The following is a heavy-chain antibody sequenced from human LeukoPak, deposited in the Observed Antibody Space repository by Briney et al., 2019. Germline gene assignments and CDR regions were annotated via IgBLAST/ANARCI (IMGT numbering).Heavy chain of an antibody. V-gene: IGHV5-51*01. D-gene: IGHD4-17*01. CDR3: ARGMTTVTAYYYGMDV. J-gene: IGHJ6*02. CDR1: GYSFTSYW. Sequence: RAGASLKISCKGSGYSFTSYWIGWVRQMPGKGLEWMGIIYPGDSDTRYSPSFQGQVTISADKSISTAYLQWSSLKASDTAMYYCARGMTTVTAYYYGMDVWGQGTTVTVSS. CDR2: IYPGDSDT.